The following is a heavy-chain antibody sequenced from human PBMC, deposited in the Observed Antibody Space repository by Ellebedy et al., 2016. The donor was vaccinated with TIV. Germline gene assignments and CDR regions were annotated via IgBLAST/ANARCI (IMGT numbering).Heavy chain of an antibody. CDR3: ARVGDNWNDFDRFDY. Sequence: GGSLRLSXAASGFTFSNAWMSWVRQAPGKGLEWVSAIGGSGGSTYYADSVKGRFTISRDNSKNTLYLQMNSLRAEDTAVYYCARVGDNWNDFDRFDYWGQGTLVTVSS. CDR1: GFTFSNAW. J-gene: IGHJ4*02. CDR2: IGGSGGST. D-gene: IGHD1-20*01. V-gene: IGHV3-23*01.